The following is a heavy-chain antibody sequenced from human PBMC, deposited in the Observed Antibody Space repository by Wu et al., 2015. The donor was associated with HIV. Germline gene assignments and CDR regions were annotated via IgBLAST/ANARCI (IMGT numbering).Heavy chain of an antibody. CDR1: GGTFSSYA. Sequence: QVQLVQSGAEVKKPGSSVKVSCKASGGTFSSYAISWVRQAPGQGLEWMGGIIPIFGTANYAQKFQGRVTITTDESTSTAYMELSSLRSEDTAVYYCARDSVDLKYCSSTSCYSVWGQGTLVTVSS. D-gene: IGHD2-2*02. V-gene: IGHV1-69*05. CDR3: ARDSVDLKYCSSTSCYSV. CDR2: IIPIFGTA. J-gene: IGHJ4*02.